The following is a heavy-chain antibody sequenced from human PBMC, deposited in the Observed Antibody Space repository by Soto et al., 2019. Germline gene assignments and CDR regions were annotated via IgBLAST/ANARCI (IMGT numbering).Heavy chain of an antibody. CDR1: GFTFSTYG. Sequence: QVQLVESGGGVVQPGRSLRLSCAASGFTFSTYGMHWVRQAPGKGLEWVAVISYDGSNKYYADSVKGRFTISRDNSKNTLYLQMNSLRAEVTAVYYCAKGWRQLVRDTYGMDVWGQGTTVTVSS. V-gene: IGHV3-30*18. J-gene: IGHJ6*02. CDR3: AKGWRQLVRDTYGMDV. CDR2: ISYDGSNK. D-gene: IGHD6-13*01.